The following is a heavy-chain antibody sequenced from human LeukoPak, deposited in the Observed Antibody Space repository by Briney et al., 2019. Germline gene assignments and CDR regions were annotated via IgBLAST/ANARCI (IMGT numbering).Heavy chain of an antibody. V-gene: IGHV3-21*01. J-gene: IGHJ3*02. CDR3: ARAKSRGSSGWYRDDAFDI. CDR1: GFTFSSYS. D-gene: IGHD6-19*01. Sequence: GGSLRLSCAASGFTFSSYSMNWVRQAPGKGLEWVSSISSSSSYIYYADSVKGRFTISRDNAKNSLYLQMNSLRAEDTAVYYCARAKSRGSSGWYRDDAFDIWGQGTMVTVSS. CDR2: ISSSSSYI.